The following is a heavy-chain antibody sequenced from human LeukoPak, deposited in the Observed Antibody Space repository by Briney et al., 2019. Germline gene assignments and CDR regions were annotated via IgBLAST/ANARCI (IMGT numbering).Heavy chain of an antibody. CDR1: GFTFSSYA. CDR2: ISGSGGST. CDR3: AKAGPLWWSYYYGMDV. V-gene: IGHV3-23*01. Sequence: GGSLRLSCAASGFTFSSYAMSWVRQAPGKGLEWVSAISGSGGSTYYADSVKGRFTISRDNSKNTLYLQMNSLRAEDTAVYYCAKAGPLWWSYYYGMDVWGQGTTVTVSS. D-gene: IGHD2-21*01. J-gene: IGHJ6*02.